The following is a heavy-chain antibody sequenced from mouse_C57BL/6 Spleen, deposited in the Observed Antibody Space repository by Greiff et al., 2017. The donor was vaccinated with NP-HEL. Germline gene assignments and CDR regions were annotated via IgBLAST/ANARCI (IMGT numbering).Heavy chain of an antibody. CDR2: INPNNGGT. CDR1: GYTFTDYY. J-gene: IGHJ2*01. V-gene: IGHV1-26*01. D-gene: IGHD1-1*01. CDR3: ASSYGGGDYFDY. Sequence: VQLQQSGPELVKPGASVKISCKASGYTFTDYYMNWVKQSHGKSLEWIGDINPNNGGTSYNQKFKGKATLTVDKSSSTAYMELRSLTSEDSAVYYCASSYGGGDYFDYWGQGTTLTVSS.